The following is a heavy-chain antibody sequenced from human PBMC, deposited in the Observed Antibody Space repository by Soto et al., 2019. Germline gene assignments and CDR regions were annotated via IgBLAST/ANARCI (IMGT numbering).Heavy chain of an antibody. Sequence: QFQLQQSGPGLVKPSQTLTLTCAISGDSVSSNSAIWNWIRQSPSRGLEWLGRTYYRSKWYNNYAESVKGLITINPDTSKNQFSLQLNSVTPEDTAVYYCSTWHLDYWGQGTLVTVSS. CDR2: TYYRSKWYN. CDR1: GDSVSSNSAI. CDR3: STWHLDY. V-gene: IGHV6-1*01. J-gene: IGHJ4*02.